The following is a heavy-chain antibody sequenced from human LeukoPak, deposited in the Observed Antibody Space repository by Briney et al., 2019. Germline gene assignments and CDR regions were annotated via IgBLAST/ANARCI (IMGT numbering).Heavy chain of an antibody. CDR3: ARSLFRFLEWSYRSYYYYYMDV. J-gene: IGHJ6*03. D-gene: IGHD3-3*01. CDR1: GYTLTSHY. CDR2: INPSGGST. Sequence: ASVKVSCKASGYTLTSHYMHWVRQAPGQGLEWMGIINPSGGSTNYAQKFQGRVTITADKSTSTAYMELSSLRSEDTAVYFCARSLFRFLEWSYRSYYYYYMDVWGKGTTVTVSS. V-gene: IGHV1-46*01.